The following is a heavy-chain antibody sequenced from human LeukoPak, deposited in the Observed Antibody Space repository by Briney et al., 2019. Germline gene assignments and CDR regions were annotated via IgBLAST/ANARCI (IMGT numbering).Heavy chain of an antibody. Sequence: SETLSLTCTVSGGSISSSSYYWGWIRQPPGTGLEWIGSIYYSGSTYYNPSLKSRVTISVDTSKNQFSLKLSSVTAADTAVYYCGRVRLRYYFDYWGQGTLVTVSS. CDR2: IYYSGST. D-gene: IGHD3-10*01. CDR3: GRVRLRYYFDY. V-gene: IGHV4-39*01. CDR1: GGSISSSSYY. J-gene: IGHJ4*02.